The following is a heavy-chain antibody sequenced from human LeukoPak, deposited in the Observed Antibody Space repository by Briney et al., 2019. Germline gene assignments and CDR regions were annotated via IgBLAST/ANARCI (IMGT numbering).Heavy chain of an antibody. CDR3: ARAYSSSWYVAFDY. CDR2: ISSSSSTI. D-gene: IGHD6-13*01. J-gene: IGHJ4*02. V-gene: IGHV3-48*04. Sequence: PGGSLRLSCAASGFTFSSYSMNWVRQAPGKGLEWVSYISSSSSTIYCADSVEGRFTISRDNVKNSLYLQMNSLRAEDTAVYYCARAYSSSWYVAFDYWGQGTLVTVSS. CDR1: GFTFSSYS.